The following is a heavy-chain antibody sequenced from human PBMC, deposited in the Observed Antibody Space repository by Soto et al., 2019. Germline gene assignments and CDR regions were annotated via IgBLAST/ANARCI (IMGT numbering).Heavy chain of an antibody. D-gene: IGHD1-1*01. J-gene: IGHJ6*02. CDR2: ISFEGNTQ. V-gene: IGHV3-30*05. Sequence: QVQLVESGGGVVQPGRSLRLSCAASGFTLSRYGMHWVRQAPGKGLEWVAVISFEGNTQYYADSVKGRFTISRDNSKDTLSLQNHSLRPEDTAVYYCARGAEHQLLSRDYFYGMDVWGRGTTVSVSS. CDR3: ARGAEHQLLSRDYFYGMDV. CDR1: GFTLSRYG.